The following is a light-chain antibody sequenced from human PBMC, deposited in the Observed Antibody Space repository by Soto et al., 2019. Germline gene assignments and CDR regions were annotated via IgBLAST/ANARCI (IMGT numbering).Light chain of an antibody. CDR3: QRYSTYKM. CDR1: QSINSL. V-gene: IGKV1-5*03. Sequence: DIQMTQSPSVLSASVGDRVTITCRASQSINSLLAWYQQKPGKAPKLLIYQASRLESGVPSRFSGSGSRTEFTLTISRLQPDDFATYYCQRYSTYKMFGQGTKVEIK. CDR2: QAS. J-gene: IGKJ1*01.